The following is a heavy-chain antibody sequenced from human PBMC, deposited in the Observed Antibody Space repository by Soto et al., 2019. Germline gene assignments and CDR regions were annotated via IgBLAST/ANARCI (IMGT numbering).Heavy chain of an antibody. J-gene: IGHJ4*02. CDR1: GFTFSDYY. CDR2: TGNKANSYTT. D-gene: IGHD1-26*01. Sequence: DVQLVESGGGLVQPGGSLRLSCAASGFTFSDYYMDWVRQLPGKGLEWVGRTGNKANSYTTEYAPSVKGRFTISRHDSEDSMYLQMNSLKTEDTAVYYCARDTGGSYDFWGQGALVTVSS. CDR3: ARDTGGSYDF. V-gene: IGHV3-72*01.